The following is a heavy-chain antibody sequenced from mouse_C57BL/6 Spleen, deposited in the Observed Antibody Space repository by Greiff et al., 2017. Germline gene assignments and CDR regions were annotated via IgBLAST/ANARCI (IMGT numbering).Heavy chain of an antibody. Sequence: VQLKESGPVLVKPGASVKMSCKASGYTFTDYYMNWVKQSHGKSLEWIGVINPYNGGTSYNQKFKGKATSTVDKSSSTAYMELNSLTSEDSAVYYCARDGYDAWFAYWGQGTLVTVSA. CDR3: ARDGYDAWFAY. J-gene: IGHJ3*01. D-gene: IGHD2-2*01. CDR1: GYTFTDYY. CDR2: INPYNGGT. V-gene: IGHV1-19*01.